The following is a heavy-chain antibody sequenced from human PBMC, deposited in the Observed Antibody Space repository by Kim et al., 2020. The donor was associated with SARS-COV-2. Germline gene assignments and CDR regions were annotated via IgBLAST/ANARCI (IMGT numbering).Heavy chain of an antibody. Sequence: ASVKVSCKASGYTFTSYGIRWVRQAPGQGLEWMGWISANNGNTNYSQMLQGRVTMTTDTSMSTAYMELRGLRSDDTAVYYCARMRGQWPATGDYWGQGTLVTVSS. CDR2: ISANNGNT. V-gene: IGHV1-18*04. D-gene: IGHD6-19*01. CDR1: GYTFTSYG. J-gene: IGHJ4*02. CDR3: ARMRGQWPATGDY.